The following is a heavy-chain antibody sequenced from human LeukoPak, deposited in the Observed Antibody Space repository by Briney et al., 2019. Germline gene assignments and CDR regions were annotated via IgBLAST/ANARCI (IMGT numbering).Heavy chain of an antibody. J-gene: IGHJ4*02. D-gene: IGHD4-17*01. CDR3: ARRNYGEQYYFDY. Sequence: ASVRVSCKASGGTFSSYAISWVRQAPGQGLEWMGRIIPILGIANYAQKFQGRVTITADKSTSTAYMELSSLRSEDTAVYCCARRNYGEQYYFDYWGQGTLVTVSS. CDR2: IIPILGIA. CDR1: GGTFSSYA. V-gene: IGHV1-69*04.